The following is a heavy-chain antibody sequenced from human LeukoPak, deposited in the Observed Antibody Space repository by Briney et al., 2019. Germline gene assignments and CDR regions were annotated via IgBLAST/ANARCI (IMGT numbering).Heavy chain of an antibody. J-gene: IGHJ3*02. D-gene: IGHD3-10*01. V-gene: IGHV4-34*01. CDR3: ARFMVRGVKLRAFDI. CDR2: INHSGST. Sequence: SETLSLTCAVYGGSFSGYYWSWIRQPPGKGLEWIGEINHSGSTNYNPSLKSRVTISVDTSKNQFSLKLSSVTAADTAVHYCARFMVRGVKLRAFDIWGQGTMVTVSS. CDR1: GGSFSGYY.